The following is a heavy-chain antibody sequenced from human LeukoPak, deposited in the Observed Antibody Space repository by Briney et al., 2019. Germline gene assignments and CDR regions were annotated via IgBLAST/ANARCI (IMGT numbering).Heavy chain of an antibody. CDR2: IWYDGSNK. V-gene: IGHV3-33*01. Sequence: GGSLGLSCAASGFTFSSYGMHWVRQAPGKGLEWVAVIWYDGSNKYYADSAKGRFTISRDNSKNTLYLQMNSLRAEDTAVYYCARGDIVTATNFEYWGQGTLVTVSS. D-gene: IGHD1-26*01. J-gene: IGHJ4*02. CDR3: ARGDIVTATNFEY. CDR1: GFTFSSYG.